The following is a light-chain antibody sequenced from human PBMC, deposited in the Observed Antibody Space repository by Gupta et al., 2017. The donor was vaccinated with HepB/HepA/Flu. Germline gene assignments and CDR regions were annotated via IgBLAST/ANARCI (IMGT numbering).Light chain of an antibody. V-gene: IGKV1-5*03. CDR1: QTITTY. J-gene: IGKJ1*01. CDR2: KAS. CDR3: LQDANSRRT. Sequence: DIQMTQSPSTLSASVGDRVTVTCRASQTITTYLAWYQQKPGKAPKVLIYKASSLESGVPSRFSGSGSGTEFTRTISSLQPDDFATYSCLQDANSRRTFGPGTKLEI.